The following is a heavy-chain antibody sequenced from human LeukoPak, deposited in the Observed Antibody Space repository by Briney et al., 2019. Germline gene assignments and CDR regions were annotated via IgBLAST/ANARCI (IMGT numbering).Heavy chain of an antibody. CDR1: GFTFSNYW. J-gene: IGHJ4*02. Sequence: GGSLRLSCAASGFTFSNYWMSWVRQAPGKGLEWVANIKTDGSEKYYVDSVKGRFAISRDNAKNSLYLQMNSLRAEDTAVYYCARGITRFDFDYWGQGTLVTVSS. CDR2: IKTDGSEK. CDR3: ARGITRFDFDY. V-gene: IGHV3-7*01. D-gene: IGHD1-20*01.